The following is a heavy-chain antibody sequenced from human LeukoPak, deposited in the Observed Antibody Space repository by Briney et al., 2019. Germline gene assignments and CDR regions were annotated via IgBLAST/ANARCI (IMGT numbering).Heavy chain of an antibody. CDR1: GFTFSSYA. J-gene: IGHJ4*02. CDR2: ISGSGGST. CDR3: AEAPHRDDRSGYYDY. V-gene: IGHV3-23*01. D-gene: IGHD3-22*01. Sequence: GGSLRLSCAASGFTFSSYAMSWVRQAPGKGLEWVSAISGSGGSTYYADSVKGRFTISRDNSNNTLYLQMKSLRVEDTAVYYCAEAPHRDDRSGYYDYRGQGTRVTVSS.